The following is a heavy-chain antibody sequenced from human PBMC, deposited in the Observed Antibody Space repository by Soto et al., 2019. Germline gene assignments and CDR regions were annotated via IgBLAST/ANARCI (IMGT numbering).Heavy chain of an antibody. V-gene: IGHV3-23*01. J-gene: IGHJ4*02. Sequence: GESLKISCAASGFTFSSYAMSWVRQAPGKGLEWVSAISGSGGGTYYADSVKGRFTISRDNSKNTLYLQMNSLRAEDTAVYYCAKGRSTYYYDSSGYYYGLDYWGQGTLVTVSS. CDR3: AKGRSTYYYDSSGYYYGLDY. CDR1: GFTFSSYA. CDR2: ISGSGGGT. D-gene: IGHD3-22*01.